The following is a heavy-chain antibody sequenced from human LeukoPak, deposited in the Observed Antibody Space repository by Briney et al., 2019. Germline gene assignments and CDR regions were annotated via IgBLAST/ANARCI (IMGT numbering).Heavy chain of an antibody. V-gene: IGHV4-4*07. Sequence: PSETLSLTCIVSGDSISSYYWSWIRQPAGKALEWIGRISTSGSTNYNPSLKSRVTMSVDTSKSQFSLKLSSVTAADTAVYYCARGPRYCSGTNCLNWFDPWGQGTLVTVSS. CDR2: ISTSGST. CDR3: ARGPRYCSGTNCLNWFDP. D-gene: IGHD2-2*01. CDR1: GDSISSYY. J-gene: IGHJ5*02.